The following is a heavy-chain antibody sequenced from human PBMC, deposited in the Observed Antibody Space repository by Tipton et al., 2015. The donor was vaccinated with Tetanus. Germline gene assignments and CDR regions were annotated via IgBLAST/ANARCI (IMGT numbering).Heavy chain of an antibody. J-gene: IGHJ6*03. CDR1: GGSFSGYY. Sequence: TLSLTCAVYGGSFSGYYWSWIRQPPGKGLEWIGEINHSGSTNYNPPLKSRVTMSVDTSKNQFSLKLSSVTAADTAVYYCARRGGPGYGDYPSYYMDVWGKGTTVTVSS. CDR3: ARRGGPGYGDYPSYYMDV. V-gene: IGHV4-34*01. CDR2: INHSGST. D-gene: IGHD4-17*01.